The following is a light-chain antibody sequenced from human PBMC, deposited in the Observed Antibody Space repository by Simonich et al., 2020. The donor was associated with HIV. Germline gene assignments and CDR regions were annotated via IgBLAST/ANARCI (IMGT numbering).Light chain of an antibody. CDR2: GAS. J-gene: IGKJ2*01. CDR1: QMVSSN. Sequence: EIVMTQSPATLSVSPGERATLSCRASQMVSSNLARYQQKPGQAPRLLIYGASTRATGIPARLSGSGSGTEFTLTISSLQSEDFAVYYCQQYNTWPPAYTFGQGTKLEIK. V-gene: IGKV3-15*01. CDR3: QQYNTWPPAYT.